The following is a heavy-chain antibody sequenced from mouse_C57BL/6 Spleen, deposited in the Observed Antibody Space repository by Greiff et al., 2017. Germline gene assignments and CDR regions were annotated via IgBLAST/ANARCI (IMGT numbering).Heavy chain of an antibody. Sequence: QVQLKESGAELVKPGASVKISCKASGYAFSSYWMNWVKQRPGKGLEWIGQIYPGDGDTNYNGKFKGKATLTADKSSSTAYMQLSSLTSEDSAVYFCARFYYDYGWFAYWGQGTLVTVSA. V-gene: IGHV1-80*01. D-gene: IGHD2-4*01. CDR3: ARFYYDYGWFAY. CDR2: IYPGDGDT. J-gene: IGHJ3*01. CDR1: GYAFSSYW.